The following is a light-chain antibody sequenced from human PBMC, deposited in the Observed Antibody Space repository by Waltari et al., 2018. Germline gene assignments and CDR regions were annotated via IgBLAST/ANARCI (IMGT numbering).Light chain of an antibody. J-gene: IGKJ2*01. CDR3: QHYDNWPPSYT. V-gene: IGKV3-15*01. CDR2: AAS. Sequence: ETMMPQSPGTLSVSPGQRATLSCRASQRVCSNLDWYQQKPGQAPRLLIYAASTRATGIPTRFAGSASGTEFTLTISSLQSEDFAVYYCQHYDNWPPSYTFGRGTKLEIE. CDR1: QRVCSN.